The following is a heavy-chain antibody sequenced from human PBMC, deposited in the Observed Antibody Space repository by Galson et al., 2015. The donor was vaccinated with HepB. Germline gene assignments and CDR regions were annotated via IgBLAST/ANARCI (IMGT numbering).Heavy chain of an antibody. CDR3: ATATQRGGVPAARETNW. D-gene: IGHD2-2*01. V-gene: IGHV1-24*01. Sequence: SVKVSCKVSGYTLTELSMHWVRQAPGKGLEWMGGFDPEDGETIYAQKFQGRVTMTEDTSTDTAYMELSSLRSEDTAVYYCATATQRGGVPAARETNWWGQGTLVTVSS. J-gene: IGHJ4*02. CDR2: FDPEDGET. CDR1: GYTLTELS.